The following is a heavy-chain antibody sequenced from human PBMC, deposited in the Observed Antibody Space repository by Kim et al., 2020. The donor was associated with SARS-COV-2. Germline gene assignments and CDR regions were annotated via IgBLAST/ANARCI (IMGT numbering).Heavy chain of an antibody. D-gene: IGHD3-9*01. J-gene: IGHJ4*02. CDR3: ASPLARLRYFDRNSSFDY. CDR2: ISYDGSNK. Sequence: GGSLRLSCAASGFTFSSYAMHWVRQAPGKGLEWVAVISYDGSNKYYADSVKGRFTISRDNSKNTLYLQMNSLRAEDTAVYYCASPLARLRYFDRNSSFDYWGQGTLVTVSS. V-gene: IGHV3-30-3*01. CDR1: GFTFSSYA.